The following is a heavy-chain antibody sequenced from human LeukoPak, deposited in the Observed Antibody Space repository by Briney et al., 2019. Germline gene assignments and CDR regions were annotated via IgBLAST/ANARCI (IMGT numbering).Heavy chain of an antibody. J-gene: IGHJ6*04. V-gene: IGHV1-18*01. CDR3: ARDYFDWSPTLSQLDV. CDR1: GYTFTSYG. Sequence: ASVKVSCKASGYTFTSYGISWVRQAPGQGLEWMGWISAYNGNTNYAQKLQGRVTMTTDTSTSTAYMELRSLRSDDTAVYYCARDYFDWSPTLSQLDVWGKGTTVTISS. CDR2: ISAYNGNT. D-gene: IGHD3-9*01.